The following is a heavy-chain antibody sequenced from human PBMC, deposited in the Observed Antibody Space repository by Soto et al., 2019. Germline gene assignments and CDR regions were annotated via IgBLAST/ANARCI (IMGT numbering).Heavy chain of an antibody. V-gene: IGHV3-30*03. CDR2: ISYDGTNK. CDR1: GFTFSSYG. J-gene: IGHJ4*02. CDR3: ASDTLGYYFDY. D-gene: IGHD3-10*01. Sequence: PGGSLRLSCAASGFTFSSYGMHWVRQAPGKGLEWVAVISYDGTNKYYADSVKGRFTISRDNSKKTLYLQMNSLRAEDTAVYYCASDTLGYYFDYWGQGTLVTVSS.